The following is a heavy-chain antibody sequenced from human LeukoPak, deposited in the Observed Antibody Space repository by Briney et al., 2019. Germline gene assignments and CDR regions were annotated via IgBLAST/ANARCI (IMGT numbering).Heavy chain of an antibody. D-gene: IGHD6-19*01. Sequence: ASVKVSCKASGYTFNKYAIHWVRQAPGQSLEWLGWVNGGDGGTKYSQEFQGRVTFTRDTSALTAYMELYSLRSDDLAVYYCARSPGWYSLDFWGQGTLVTVSS. CDR1: GYTFNKYA. CDR3: ARSPGWYSLDF. CDR2: VNGGDGGT. J-gene: IGHJ4*02. V-gene: IGHV1-3*03.